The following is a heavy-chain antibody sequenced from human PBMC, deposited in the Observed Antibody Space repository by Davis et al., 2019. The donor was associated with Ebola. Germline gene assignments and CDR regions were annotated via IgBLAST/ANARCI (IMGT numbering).Heavy chain of an antibody. CDR1: GGSFSGYY. D-gene: IGHD3-22*01. CDR3: ARSTGYKYYFDY. Sequence: PSETLSPTCAVHGGSFSGYYWSWIRQPPGKGLEWIGETNHSGSTNYNPSLKSRVTISVDTSKNQVSLKLSSVTAADTAVYYCARSTGYKYYFDYWGQGTLVTASS. CDR2: TNHSGST. J-gene: IGHJ4*02. V-gene: IGHV4-34*01.